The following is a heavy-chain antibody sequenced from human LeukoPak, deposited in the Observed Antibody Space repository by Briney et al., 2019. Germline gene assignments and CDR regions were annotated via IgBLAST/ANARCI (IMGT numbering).Heavy chain of an antibody. D-gene: IGHD2-15*01. CDR2: ISSSSSYI. V-gene: IGHV3-21*01. J-gene: IGHJ3*02. Sequence: GGSLRLSCAASGFTFSSYSMNWVRQAPGKGLEWVSSISSSSSYIYYADSVKGRFTISRDNAKNSLYLQMNSLRAEDTAVYYCARDRMVRDAFDIWGQGTMVTVSS. CDR3: ARDRMVRDAFDI. CDR1: GFTFSSYS.